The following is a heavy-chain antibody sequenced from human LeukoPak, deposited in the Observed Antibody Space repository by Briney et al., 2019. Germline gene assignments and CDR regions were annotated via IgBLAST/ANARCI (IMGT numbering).Heavy chain of an antibody. CDR1: GFSFSSYL. J-gene: IGHJ4*02. Sequence: GGSLRLSCAASGFSFSSYLMTWVRQAPGKGLEWVANINQDGSDRYYVDSVKGRFTISRDNAKNSLYLQMNSLRAEDTAVYYCATLVNYWSFDYWGQGTLVTVSS. V-gene: IGHV3-7*02. CDR2: INQDGSDR. CDR3: ATLVNYWSFDY. D-gene: IGHD1-1*01.